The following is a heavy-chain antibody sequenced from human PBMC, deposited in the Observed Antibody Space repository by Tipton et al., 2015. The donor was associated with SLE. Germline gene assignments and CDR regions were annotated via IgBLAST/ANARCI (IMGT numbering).Heavy chain of an antibody. Sequence: SLRLSCAASGFTFSSYWMSWVRQAPGKGLEWVSVIYSGGSTYYADSVKGRFTISRDNSKNTLYLQMNSLRAEDTAVYYCARGRKDCGGDCSIFDYWGQGTLVTVSS. CDR1: GFTFSSYW. D-gene: IGHD2-21*02. CDR2: IYSGGST. CDR3: ARGRKDCGGDCSIFDY. J-gene: IGHJ4*02. V-gene: IGHV3-66*02.